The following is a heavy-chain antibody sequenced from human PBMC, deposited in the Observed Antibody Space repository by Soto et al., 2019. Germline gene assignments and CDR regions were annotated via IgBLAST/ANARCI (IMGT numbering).Heavy chain of an antibody. D-gene: IGHD3-3*01. CDR2: FDPEDGET. CDR3: AIRILGVEY. Sequence: ASVKVSCKVSGYTLTELSMHWVRQAPGKGLEWMGGFDPEDGETIYAQKFQGRVTMTEDTSTDTAYMELSTLRAEDTAVYFCAIRILGVEYGGQETQVPVSS. CDR1: GYTLTELS. J-gene: IGHJ4*02. V-gene: IGHV1-24*01.